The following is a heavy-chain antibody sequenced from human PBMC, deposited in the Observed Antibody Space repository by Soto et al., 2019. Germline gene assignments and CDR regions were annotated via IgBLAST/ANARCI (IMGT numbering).Heavy chain of an antibody. CDR1: GFTFSSYG. Sequence: GGSLRLSCAASGFTFSSYGMHWVRQAPGKGLEWVAVIWYDGSNKYYADSVKGRFTISRDNSKNTLYLQMNSLRAEDTAVYYCARDDIAARPYSSGFDYWGQGTLVTVSS. D-gene: IGHD6-6*01. V-gene: IGHV3-33*01. CDR2: IWYDGSNK. J-gene: IGHJ4*02. CDR3: ARDDIAARPYSSGFDY.